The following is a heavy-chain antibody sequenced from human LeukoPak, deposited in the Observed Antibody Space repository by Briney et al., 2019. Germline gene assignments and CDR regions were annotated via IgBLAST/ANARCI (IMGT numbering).Heavy chain of an antibody. CDR2: ISYDGSNK. V-gene: IGHV3-30-3*01. CDR3: AKDIIGYAPL. D-gene: IGHD2-8*01. CDR1: GFTFSSYA. J-gene: IGHJ4*02. Sequence: PGGSLRLSCAASGFTFSSYAMHWVRQAPGKGLEWVAVISYDGSNKYYADSVRGRFTISRDNSKNSLYLQMNSLRIEDTAFYYCAKDIIGYAPLWGQGTLVTVSS.